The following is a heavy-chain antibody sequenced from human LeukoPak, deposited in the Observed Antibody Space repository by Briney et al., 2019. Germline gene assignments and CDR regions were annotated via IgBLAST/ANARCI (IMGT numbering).Heavy chain of an antibody. Sequence: PGGSLRLSCAASGFTFSSYSMNWVRQAPGKGLEWVSSISYAGSVKGRFTISRDNAKNSVYLQMNSLKAEDTAGYYWARASSGTQDAFDIWGQGTMVTVSS. CDR2: IS. V-gene: IGHV3-21*01. CDR1: GFTFSSYS. J-gene: IGHJ3*02. CDR3: ARASSGTQDAFDI. D-gene: IGHD1-26*01.